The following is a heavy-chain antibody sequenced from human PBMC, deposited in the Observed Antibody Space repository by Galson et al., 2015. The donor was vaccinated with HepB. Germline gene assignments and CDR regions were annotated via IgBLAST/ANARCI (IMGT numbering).Heavy chain of an antibody. V-gene: IGHV3-43*01. CDR3: AKGVEQWLPPFDY. CDR1: GFTFDDYT. Sequence: LRLSCAASGFTFDDYTMHWVRQAPGKGLEWVSLISWDGGSTYYADSVKGRFTISRDNSKNSLYLQMNSLRTEDTALYYCAKGVEQWLPPFDYWGQGTLVTVSS. CDR2: ISWDGGST. J-gene: IGHJ4*02. D-gene: IGHD6-19*01.